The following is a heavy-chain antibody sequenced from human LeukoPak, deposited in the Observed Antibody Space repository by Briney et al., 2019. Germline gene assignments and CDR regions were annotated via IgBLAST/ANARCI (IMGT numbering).Heavy chain of an antibody. CDR2: IYTSGST. J-gene: IGHJ4*02. D-gene: IGHD3-22*01. V-gene: IGHV4-61*02. CDR3: AREDYSSGYYFNY. CDR1: GGSISSGSYY. Sequence: SQTLSLTCTVSGGSISSGSYYWSWIRQPAGKGLEWIGRIYTSGSTNYNPSLKSRVTMSVDTSKNQFSLKLSSVTAADTAVYYCAREDYSSGYYFNYWGQGTLVTVSS.